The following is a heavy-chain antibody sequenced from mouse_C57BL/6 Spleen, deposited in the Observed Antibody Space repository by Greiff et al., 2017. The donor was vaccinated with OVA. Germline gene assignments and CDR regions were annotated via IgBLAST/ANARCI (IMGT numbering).Heavy chain of an antibody. V-gene: IGHV1-64*01. CDR1: GYTFTSYW. Sequence: VQLQQPGAELVKPGASVKLSCKASGYTFTSYWMHWVKQRPGQGLEWIGMIHPNSGSTNYNEKFKSKATLTVDKSSSTAYMQLSSLTSEDSAVYYCARGSLYYSNYAGYFDYWGQGTTLTVSS. D-gene: IGHD2-5*01. CDR3: ARGSLYYSNYAGYFDY. CDR2: IHPNSGST. J-gene: IGHJ2*01.